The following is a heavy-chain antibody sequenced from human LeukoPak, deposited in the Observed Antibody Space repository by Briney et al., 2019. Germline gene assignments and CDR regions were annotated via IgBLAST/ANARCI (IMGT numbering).Heavy chain of an antibody. D-gene: IGHD5-12*01. Sequence: GGSLRLSCSASGFIFSTYTMYWVRQAPGKGLELVSVINGDGRTTYYADSVKGRFTISRDNSKNTLYLQMNSLRAEDTAVYYCVGDQVDNVGWLTWGQGTRVTVSS. CDR2: INGDGRTT. CDR3: VGDQVDNVGWLT. J-gene: IGHJ5*02. CDR1: GFIFSTYT. V-gene: IGHV3-64D*06.